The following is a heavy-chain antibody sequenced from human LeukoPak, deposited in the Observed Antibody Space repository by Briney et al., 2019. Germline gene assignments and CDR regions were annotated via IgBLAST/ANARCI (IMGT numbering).Heavy chain of an antibody. D-gene: IGHD4-17*01. CDR2: IYHSGST. CDR3: ASRKTTRGYYFDY. CDR1: GGSISSSNW. Sequence: PSETLSLTCAVSGGSISSSNWWRWVRQPPGKGLEWIGEIYHSGSTNYNPSLKSRVTISVDKSKNQFSLKLSSVTAADTAVYYCASRKTTRGYYFDYWGQGTLVTVSS. J-gene: IGHJ4*02. V-gene: IGHV4-4*02.